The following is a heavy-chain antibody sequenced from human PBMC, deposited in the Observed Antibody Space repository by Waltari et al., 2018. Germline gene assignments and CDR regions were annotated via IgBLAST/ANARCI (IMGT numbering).Heavy chain of an antibody. V-gene: IGHV3-9*01. CDR3: AKDRAYSSSSLWFDP. CDR2: ISWNSGRI. J-gene: IGHJ5*02. Sequence: EVQLVESGGDLVQPGRSLRLSCAASGFTFDDYALHWVRQAPGGGLEGVSGISWNSGRIGYADSVKGRFTISRDSAKNSLYLQMNSLRAEDTALYYCAKDRAYSSSSLWFDPWGQGTLVTVSS. CDR1: GFTFDDYA. D-gene: IGHD6-6*01.